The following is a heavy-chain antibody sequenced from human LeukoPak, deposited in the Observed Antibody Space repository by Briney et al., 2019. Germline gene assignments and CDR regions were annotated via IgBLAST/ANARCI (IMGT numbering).Heavy chain of an antibody. CDR2: ISAYNGNT. J-gene: IGHJ6*03. CDR1: GYTFTSYG. CDR3: ARVPKDIVVVPAAPGYYYYYYMDV. V-gene: IGHV1-18*01. D-gene: IGHD2-2*01. Sequence: GASVKVPCKASGYTFTSYGISWVRQAPGQGLEWMGWISAYNGNTNYAQKLQGRVTMTTDTSTSTAYMELRSLRSDDTAVYYCARVPKDIVVVPAAPGYYYYYYMDVWGKGTTVTVSS.